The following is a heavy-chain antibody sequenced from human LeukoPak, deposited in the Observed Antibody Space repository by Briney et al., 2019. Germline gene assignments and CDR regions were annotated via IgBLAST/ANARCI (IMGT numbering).Heavy chain of an antibody. CDR3: VRRDIYTTSSWGAFDI. V-gene: IGHV3-23*01. CDR1: GFTFSRYV. CDR2: ISATGGEI. D-gene: IGHD6-6*01. J-gene: IGHJ3*02. Sequence: SGGSLRLSCAASGFTFSRYVMNWVRQVPGRRPDWASSISATGGEIFYADSVKGRFTISRDNSNNMVYLQMDSLRTDDTALYYCVRRDIYTTSSWGAFDIWGQGTLVTVSS.